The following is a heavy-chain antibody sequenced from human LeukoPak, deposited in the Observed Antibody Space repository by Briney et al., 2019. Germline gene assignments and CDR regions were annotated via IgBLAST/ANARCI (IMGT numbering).Heavy chain of an antibody. Sequence: GGSLRLFCVPSVYTLNRYAMHGVRQARGGGVEWGSGISGSGGSTYYADSVKGRFTISRDNSKNTLYLQMTSLRAEDTAIYYCARSYSSGSWGQGTLVTVSS. CDR1: VYTLNRYA. V-gene: IGHV3-23*01. D-gene: IGHD6-19*01. J-gene: IGHJ4*02. CDR3: ARSYSSGS. CDR2: ISGSGGST.